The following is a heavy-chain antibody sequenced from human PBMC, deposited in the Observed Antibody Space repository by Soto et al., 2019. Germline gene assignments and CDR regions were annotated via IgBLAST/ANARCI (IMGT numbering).Heavy chain of an antibody. J-gene: IGHJ6*02. CDR2: IYYSRST. V-gene: IGHV4-59*01. CDR1: GGSISSYY. D-gene: IGHD3-22*01. Sequence: SETLSLTCTVSGGSISSYYWSWIRQPPGKGLEWIGYIYYSRSTNYNPSLKSRVTISVDTSKNQSSLKLSSVTAADTAVYYCARDGNYDSSGYKGGLHYYYYGMDVWGQGTTVTVSS. CDR3: ARDGNYDSSGYKGGLHYYYYGMDV.